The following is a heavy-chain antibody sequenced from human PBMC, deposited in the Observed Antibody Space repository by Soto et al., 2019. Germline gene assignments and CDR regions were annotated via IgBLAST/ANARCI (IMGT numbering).Heavy chain of an antibody. J-gene: IGHJ5*02. CDR1: GGSISSYY. CDR3: ARHVLRNNRFDV. Sequence: QVQLQESGPGLVKPSETLSLTCTVSGGSISSYYWSWIRQPPGRGLEWIGYIYYTGSTNYNPSLQSRVTISLDTSNHQFTLKVTSVTAADTAVYYGARHVLRNNRFDVWGQGTLVTVSA. V-gene: IGHV4-59*08. CDR2: IYYTGST.